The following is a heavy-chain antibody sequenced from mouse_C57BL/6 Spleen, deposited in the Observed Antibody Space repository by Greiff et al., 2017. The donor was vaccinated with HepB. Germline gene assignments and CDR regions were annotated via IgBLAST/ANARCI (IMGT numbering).Heavy chain of an antibody. J-gene: IGHJ2*01. CDR2: IYPGDGDT. CDR1: GYAFSSYW. D-gene: IGHD2-4*01. Sequence: ESGAELVKPGASVKISCKASGYAFSSYWMNWVKQRPGKGLEWIGQIYPGDGDTNYNGKFKGKATLTADKSSSTAYMQLSSLTSDASAVYVCAREGLRRNYFDYWGQGTTLTVSS. CDR3: AREGLRRNYFDY. V-gene: IGHV1-80*01.